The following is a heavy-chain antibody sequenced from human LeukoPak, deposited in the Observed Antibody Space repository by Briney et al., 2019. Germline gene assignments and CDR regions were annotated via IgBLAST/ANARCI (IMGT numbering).Heavy chain of an antibody. D-gene: IGHD3-3*01. Sequence: GGSLRLSCAASGFTFSSYAMSWVRQAPGKGLEWVSAISGSGGSTYYADSVKGRFTISRDNSKSTLYLQMNSLRAGDTAVYYCAKEFGDYDFWSGYSGAFDIWGQGTMVTVSS. CDR3: AKEFGDYDFWSGYSGAFDI. CDR2: ISGSGGST. J-gene: IGHJ3*02. CDR1: GFTFSSYA. V-gene: IGHV3-23*01.